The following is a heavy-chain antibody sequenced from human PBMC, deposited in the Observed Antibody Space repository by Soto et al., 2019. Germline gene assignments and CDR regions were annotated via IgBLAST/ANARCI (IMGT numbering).Heavy chain of an antibody. D-gene: IGHD6-13*01. V-gene: IGHV5-10-1*01. Sequence: GESLKISCKGSEYSFTSYWISWVRQMPGKGLEWMGRIDPSDSYTNYSPSFQGHVTISADKSISTAYLQWSSLQASHTAMYYCARGIAAAGTDYGMDIWGPGTTVHVSS. CDR1: EYSFTSYW. J-gene: IGHJ6*02. CDR2: IDPSDSYT. CDR3: ARGIAAAGTDYGMDI.